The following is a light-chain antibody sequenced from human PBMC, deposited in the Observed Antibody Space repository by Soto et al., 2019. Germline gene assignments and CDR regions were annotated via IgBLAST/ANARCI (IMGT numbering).Light chain of an antibody. CDR3: CSYAGDSTYV. V-gene: IGLV2-23*02. Sequence: QSAPTQPASVSGSPGQSITISCTGTSSDVGTYNLVSWFQQHPGKAPRLLIYEVSQRPSGVSSRFSGSKSGNTASLTISGLQAEDEADYYCCSYAGDSTYVLGTGTKLTVL. J-gene: IGLJ1*01. CDR1: SSDVGTYNL. CDR2: EVS.